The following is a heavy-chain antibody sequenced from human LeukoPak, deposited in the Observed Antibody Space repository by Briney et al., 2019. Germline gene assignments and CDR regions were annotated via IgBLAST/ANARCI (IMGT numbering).Heavy chain of an antibody. D-gene: IGHD1-26*01. CDR3: ARTYSGSSEWYFDY. J-gene: IGHJ4*02. CDR2: INPNSGGT. CDR1: GYTFTGYY. V-gene: IGHV1-2*06. Sequence: AASVKVSCKASGYTFTGYYMHWVRQAPGQGLEWMGRINPNSGGTNYAQKFQGRVTMTRDTSISTAYMELSRLRSDDTAVYYCARTYSGSSEWYFDYWGQGTLVTVSS.